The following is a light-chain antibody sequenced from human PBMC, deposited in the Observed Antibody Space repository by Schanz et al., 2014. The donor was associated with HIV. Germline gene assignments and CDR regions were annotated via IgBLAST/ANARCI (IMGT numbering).Light chain of an antibody. J-gene: IGLJ2*01. V-gene: IGLV3-21*01. Sequence: SYELTQPPSVSVAPGKTASITCGGNNVGIKSVHWYQQKPGQAPVMVISYDTDRPSGIPERFSGSNSGHTATLTISGVEAGDEADYYCQVWESSTDMVFGGGTKLTVL. CDR3: QVWESSTDMV. CDR1: NVGIKS. CDR2: YDT.